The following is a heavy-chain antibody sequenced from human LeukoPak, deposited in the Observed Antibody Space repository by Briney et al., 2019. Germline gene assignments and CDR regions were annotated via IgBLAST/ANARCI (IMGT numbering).Heavy chain of an antibody. CDR2: IYYSGST. CDR3: ASSSGYYYVGAFDI. CDR1: GGSISSYY. J-gene: IGHJ3*02. Sequence: SETLSLTCTVSGGSISSYYWSWIRQPPGKGLEWIGYIYYSGSTNYNPSLKSRVTISVDTSKNQFSLKPSSVTAADTAVYYCASSSGYYYVGAFDIWGQGTMVTVSS. V-gene: IGHV4-59*01. D-gene: IGHD3-22*01.